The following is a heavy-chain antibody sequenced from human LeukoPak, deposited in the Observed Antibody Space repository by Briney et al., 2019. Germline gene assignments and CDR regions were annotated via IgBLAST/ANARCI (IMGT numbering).Heavy chain of an antibody. CDR3: ARGPKKMGAFDI. CDR2: IYYSGST. D-gene: IGHD5-24*01. J-gene: IGHJ3*02. Sequence: SETLSLTCAVSGGSISSSSYYWGWICQPPGKGLEWIGSIYYSGSTYYNPSLKSRVTISVDTSKNQFSLKLSSVTAADTAVYYCARGPKKMGAFDIWGQGTMVTVSS. CDR1: GGSISSSSYY. V-gene: IGHV4-39*07.